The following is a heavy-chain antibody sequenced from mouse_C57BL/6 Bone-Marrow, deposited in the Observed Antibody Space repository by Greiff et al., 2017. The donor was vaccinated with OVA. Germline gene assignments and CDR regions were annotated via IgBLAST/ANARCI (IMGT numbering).Heavy chain of an antibody. Sequence: EVQLVESGGGLVQPGGSMKLSCVASGFTFSNYWMNWVRQSPEKGLEWVAQIRLKSDNYATHYAESVKGRFTISRDDSKSSVYLQMNNLRAEDTGIYYCTGYYSSSYAMDYWGQGTSVTVSS. CDR2: IRLKSDNYAT. V-gene: IGHV6-3*01. D-gene: IGHD2-5*01. CDR1: GFTFSNYW. J-gene: IGHJ4*01. CDR3: TGYYSSSYAMDY.